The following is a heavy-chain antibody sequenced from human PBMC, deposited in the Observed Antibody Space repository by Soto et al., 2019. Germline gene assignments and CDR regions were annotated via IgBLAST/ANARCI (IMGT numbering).Heavy chain of an antibody. CDR3: ARDDIVYYGMDV. V-gene: IGHV3-33*01. Sequence: GGSLRLSCAASGFTFSSYGMHWVRQAPGKGLEWVAVIWYDGSNKYYADSVKGRFTISRDNSKNTLYLQMNSLRAEDTAVYYCARDDIVYYGMDVWGQGTTVTVSS. J-gene: IGHJ6*02. D-gene: IGHD3-16*02. CDR2: IWYDGSNK. CDR1: GFTFSSYG.